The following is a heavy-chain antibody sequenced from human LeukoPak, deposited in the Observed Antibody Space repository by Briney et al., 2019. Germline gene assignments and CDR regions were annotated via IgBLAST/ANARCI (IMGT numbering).Heavy chain of an antibody. Sequence: GWSLRLSCAACGITFNNFGMRWLRQAPGKGVEWVSSISNGGDHKFYADSVRGRFTISRDNSKNTLYLQMDSLRAEDTAVYYCAKVISSYSSFDSYWGQGTLVTVSS. CDR1: GITFNNFG. CDR2: ISNGGDHK. V-gene: IGHV3-23*01. J-gene: IGHJ4*02. D-gene: IGHD5-12*01. CDR3: AKVISSYSSFDSY.